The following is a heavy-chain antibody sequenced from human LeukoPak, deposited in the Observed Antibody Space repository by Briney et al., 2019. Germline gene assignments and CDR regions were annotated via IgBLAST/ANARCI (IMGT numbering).Heavy chain of an antibody. D-gene: IGHD2-2*01. Sequence: PGGSLRLSCAASGFTFSSYGMHWVRQAPGKGLEWVAIISYDGSNKYYADSVKGRFTISRDNSKNTLYLQMNSLRAEDTAVYYWGKDYRVDIVVVPAAGFDYWGQGTLVTVSS. CDR1: GFTFSSYG. V-gene: IGHV3-30*18. CDR2: ISYDGSNK. J-gene: IGHJ4*02. CDR3: GKDYRVDIVVVPAAGFDY.